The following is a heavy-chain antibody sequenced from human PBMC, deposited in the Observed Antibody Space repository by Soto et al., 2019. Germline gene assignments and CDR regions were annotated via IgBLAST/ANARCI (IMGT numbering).Heavy chain of an antibody. CDR1: DGSISGHY. J-gene: IGHJ4*02. CDR3: ARNNYRSTWDYFDY. D-gene: IGHD2-2*01. V-gene: IGHV4-59*11. Sequence: LSLTCAVSDGSISGHYWSWIRHPPGKGLEWIGYLYNAGSTNFNPSLKSRVTISLDTSKSQFSLRLSSVTAADTAVYYCARNNYRSTWDYFDYWGQGTLVTSPQ. CDR2: LYNAGST.